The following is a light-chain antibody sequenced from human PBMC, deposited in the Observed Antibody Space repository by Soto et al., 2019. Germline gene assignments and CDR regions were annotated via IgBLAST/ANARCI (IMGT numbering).Light chain of an antibody. CDR3: NSYTTLSNRV. V-gene: IGLV2-14*01. Sequence: QSALTQPGSVSGSPGQSITISCTGTSSDIGGYNYVSWYQQHPGKAPKLMIYEVTNRPSGVSTRFSGSKSGNTASLTISGLQAEDEANYYCNSYTTLSNRVFGTGTKVTVL. J-gene: IGLJ1*01. CDR1: SSDIGGYNY. CDR2: EVT.